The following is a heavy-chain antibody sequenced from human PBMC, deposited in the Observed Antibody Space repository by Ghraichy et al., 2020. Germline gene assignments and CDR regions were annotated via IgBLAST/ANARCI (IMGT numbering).Heavy chain of an antibody. CDR1: GFTFDDYA. J-gene: IGHJ3*02. V-gene: IGHV3-9*01. CDR2: ISWNSGSI. Sequence: GGSLRLSCAASGFTFDDYAMHWVRQAPGKGLEWVSGISWNSGSIGYADSVKGRFTISRDNAKNSLYLQMNSLRAEDTALYYCAKVHDSSGFDAFDIWGQGTMVTVSS. CDR3: AKVHDSSGFDAFDI. D-gene: IGHD3-22*01.